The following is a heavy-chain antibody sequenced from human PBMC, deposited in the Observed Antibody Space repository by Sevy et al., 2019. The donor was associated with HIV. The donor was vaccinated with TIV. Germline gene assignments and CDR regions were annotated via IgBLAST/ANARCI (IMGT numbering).Heavy chain of an antibody. Sequence: GESLKISCAATGFTVTSNYMSWVRQGPGKGLEWVSGFYNGDSTPYADSVKGRFTISRDKSNNTLYLQMDSLRAEDTAVYYCAREAGSSSFDYWGQGTLVTVSS. CDR3: AREAGSSSFDY. V-gene: IGHV3-53*01. D-gene: IGHD6-13*01. CDR2: FYNGDST. J-gene: IGHJ4*02. CDR1: GFTVTSNY.